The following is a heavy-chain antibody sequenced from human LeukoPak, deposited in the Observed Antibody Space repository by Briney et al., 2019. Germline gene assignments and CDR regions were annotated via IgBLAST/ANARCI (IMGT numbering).Heavy chain of an antibody. D-gene: IGHD3-22*01. CDR1: GYTFTSYG. CDR3: ARGHYYDSSGYPDY. Sequence: ASVKVSCKASGYTFTSYGISWVRQAPGQGLEWMGWISAYNGNTNYAQKLQGRVTMTTDTSTSTAYMELRSLRCDDTAVYYCARGHYYDSSGYPDYWGQGTLVTVSS. V-gene: IGHV1-18*01. CDR2: ISAYNGNT. J-gene: IGHJ4*02.